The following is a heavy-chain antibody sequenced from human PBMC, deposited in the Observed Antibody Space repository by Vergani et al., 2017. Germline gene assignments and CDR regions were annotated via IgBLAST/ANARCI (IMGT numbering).Heavy chain of an antibody. Sequence: QAQLQESGPGLVKPSETLSLTCHVFGVSVTDYNCNWIRQAPGKGLEWIGSLSTTGGATHASHNPSLKSRVSISVDTSKSQFSLRLSSVTAADTAVYYCASLSGVYDYVWGSYRYYFDYWGQGTLVTVSS. V-gene: IGHV4-4*09. D-gene: IGHD3-16*02. CDR3: ASLSGVYDYVWGSYRYYFDY. CDR2: LSTTGGA. J-gene: IGHJ4*02. CDR1: GVSVTDYN.